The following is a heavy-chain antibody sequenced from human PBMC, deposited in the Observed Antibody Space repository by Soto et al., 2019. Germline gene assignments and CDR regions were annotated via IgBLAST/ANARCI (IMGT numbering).Heavy chain of an antibody. D-gene: IGHD3-10*01. V-gene: IGHV4-34*01. CDR3: AKGPQGGYYDSGSFYSSVY. Sequence: LSLTCAVYGGSFNGYYWSWIREPPVKGLEWIGEINHSGSANYNPTFKSRVSISVDTSKNQLSLQLSSVTAADTAVYYCAKGPQGGYYDSGSFYSSVYWGQGTLVTVYS. CDR2: INHSGSA. J-gene: IGHJ4*02. CDR1: GGSFNGYY.